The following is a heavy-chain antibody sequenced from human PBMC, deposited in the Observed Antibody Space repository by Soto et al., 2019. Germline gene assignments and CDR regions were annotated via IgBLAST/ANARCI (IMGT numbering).Heavy chain of an antibody. V-gene: IGHV3-23*01. CDR2: ISGSGGTT. CDR3: AKEVQPYYYYYMDV. Sequence: GGSLRLSCAASGFTFSSYAMSWVRQAPGKGLEWVSVISGSGGTTYYADSVKGRCTISRDNSKNTLYLQINSLRVEDTAIYYCAKEVQPYYYYYMDVWGKGTTVTVSS. J-gene: IGHJ6*03. CDR1: GFTFSSYA. D-gene: IGHD3-10*01.